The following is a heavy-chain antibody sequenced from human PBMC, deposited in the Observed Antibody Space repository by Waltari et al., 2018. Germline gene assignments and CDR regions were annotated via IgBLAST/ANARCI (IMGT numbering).Heavy chain of an antibody. CDR1: GFTFSRYW. CDR2: INYDGSQK. Sequence: EVKLVESGGGLVQPGGALKLSCGASGFTFSRYWVSWVRQTPGKGLEGVANINYDGSQKYYVVSVKGRFTISRDNAKNSVYLQMNSLRVEDTAVYYCAKSRGFEYWGQGTLITVSS. CDR3: AKSRGFEY. J-gene: IGHJ4*02. D-gene: IGHD2-2*01. V-gene: IGHV3-7*01.